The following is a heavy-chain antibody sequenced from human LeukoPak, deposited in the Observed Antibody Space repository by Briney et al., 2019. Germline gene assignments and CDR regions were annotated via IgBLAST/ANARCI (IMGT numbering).Heavy chain of an antibody. CDR1: GFTFSSYS. J-gene: IGHJ4*02. CDR3: ARAGDYYDFWSGY. V-gene: IGHV3-48*01. Sequence: PGGSLRLSCAASGFTFSSYSMNWVRQAPGKGLEWVSYISSSSSSIYYADSVKGRFTISRDNAKNSLYLQMNSLRAEDTAVYYCARAGDYYDFWSGYWGQGTLVTVSS. CDR2: ISSSSSSI. D-gene: IGHD3-3*01.